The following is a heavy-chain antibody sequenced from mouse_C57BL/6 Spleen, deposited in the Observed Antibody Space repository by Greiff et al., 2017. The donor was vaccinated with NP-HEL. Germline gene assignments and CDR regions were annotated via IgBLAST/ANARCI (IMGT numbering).Heavy chain of an antibody. D-gene: IGHD3-2*02. J-gene: IGHJ4*01. CDR1: GYTFTSYW. Sequence: QVQLQQPGAELVMPGASVKLSCKASGYTFTSYWMHWVKQRPGQGLEWIGEIDPSDSYTNYNQKFKGKSTLTVDKSSSTAYMQLSSLTSEDSAVYYCARGDSSGYGDYWGQGTSVTVSS. V-gene: IGHV1-69*01. CDR2: IDPSDSYT. CDR3: ARGDSSGYGDY.